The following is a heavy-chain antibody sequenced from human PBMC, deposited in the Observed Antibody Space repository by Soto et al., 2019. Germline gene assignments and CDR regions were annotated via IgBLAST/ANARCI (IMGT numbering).Heavy chain of an antibody. CDR3: ARDLELLWFGDQHGAFDY. Sequence: ASVKASCKASGYTFTSYAMHWVRQAPGQRLEWMGWINAGNGNTKYSQKFQGRVTITRDTSASTAYMELSSLRSEDTAVYYCARDLELLWFGDQHGAFDYWGQGTLVTVSS. D-gene: IGHD3-10*01. V-gene: IGHV1-3*01. J-gene: IGHJ4*02. CDR2: INAGNGNT. CDR1: GYTFTSYA.